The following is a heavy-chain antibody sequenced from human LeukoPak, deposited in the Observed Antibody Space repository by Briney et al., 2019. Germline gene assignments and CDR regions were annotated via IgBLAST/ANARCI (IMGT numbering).Heavy chain of an antibody. CDR2: IKQDGSEK. CDR1: GFTISSYW. CDR3: ARARGVDY. D-gene: IGHD3-10*01. Sequence: GSLRLSCAASGFTISSYWMSWVRQAPGKGLEWVANIKQDGSEKYYVDSVKGRFTISRDNAKNSLYLQMNSLRVEDTAVYYCARARGVDYWGQGTLVTVSS. V-gene: IGHV3-7*01. J-gene: IGHJ4*02.